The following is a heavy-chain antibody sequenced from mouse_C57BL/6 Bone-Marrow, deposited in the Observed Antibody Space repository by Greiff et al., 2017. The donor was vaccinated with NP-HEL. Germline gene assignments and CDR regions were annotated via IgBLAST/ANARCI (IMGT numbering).Heavy chain of an antibody. CDR1: GYTFTSYW. V-gene: IGHV1-64*01. J-gene: IGHJ4*01. D-gene: IGHD1-1*01. CDR3: SSSTVKDYAMDY. Sequence: VKLQQPGAELVKPGASVKLSCKASGYTFTSYWMNWVQQRPGQGLEWIGMIHPNSGSTNYNEKFKSKATLTVDKSSSTAYMQLSSLTSEDSAVFYCSSSTVKDYAMDYWGQGTSVTVSS. CDR2: IHPNSGST.